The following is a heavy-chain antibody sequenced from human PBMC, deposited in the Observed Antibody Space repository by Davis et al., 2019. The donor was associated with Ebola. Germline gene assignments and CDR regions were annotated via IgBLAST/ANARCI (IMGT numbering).Heavy chain of an antibody. CDR2: ISSSGNTR. CDR1: GFTFSNYG. J-gene: IGHJ4*02. V-gene: IGHV3-48*04. CDR3: ISVGDGDSEVRFDY. D-gene: IGHD5-24*01. Sequence: GESLKISCAASGFTFSNYGMTWVRQAPGKGLEWVSYISSSGNTRDYAGSVKGRFTISRDNANNSLYLQMNSLRAEDTAVYYCISVGDGDSEVRFDYWGQGTLVTVSS.